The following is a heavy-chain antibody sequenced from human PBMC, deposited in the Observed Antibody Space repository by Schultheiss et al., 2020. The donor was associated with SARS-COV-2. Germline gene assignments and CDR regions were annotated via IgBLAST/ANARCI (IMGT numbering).Heavy chain of an antibody. CDR3: ARSRYSSSWYGWYFDY. D-gene: IGHD6-13*01. J-gene: IGHJ4*02. CDR1: GGSISSYY. V-gene: IGHV4-34*01. Sequence: SETLSLTFTVSGGSISSYYWSWIRQPPGKGLEWIGEINHSGSTNYNPSLKSRVTISVDTSKNQFSLKLSSVTAADTAVYYCARSRYSSSWYGWYFDYWGQGTLVTVSS. CDR2: INHSGST.